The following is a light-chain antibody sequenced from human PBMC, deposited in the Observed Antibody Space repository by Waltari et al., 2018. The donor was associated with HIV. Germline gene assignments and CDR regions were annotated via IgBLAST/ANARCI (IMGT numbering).Light chain of an antibody. CDR2: QDD. Sequence: SYELTQPPSVSVSPGQTASLTCSGDKLGDKYACWYQQKPGQSPVLVIYQDDKRPSGIPERFPGSNSGNTATLTISGTQAMDEADYYCQTWDSNILFGGGTKLTVL. V-gene: IGLV3-1*01. J-gene: IGLJ2*01. CDR3: QTWDSNIL. CDR1: KLGDKY.